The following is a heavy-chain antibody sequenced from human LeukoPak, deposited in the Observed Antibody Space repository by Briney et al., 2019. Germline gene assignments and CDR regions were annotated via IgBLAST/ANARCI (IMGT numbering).Heavy chain of an antibody. J-gene: IGHJ4*02. CDR3: ARGSRLGYLIDY. CDR1: GFTFSSYS. Sequence: PGGSLRLSCAASGFTFSSYSMNWVRQAPGKGLEWVSSISSSSSYIYYADSVKGRFTISRDNAKNSLYLQMNSLRAEDTAVYYCARGSRLGYLIDYWGQGTLVTVSS. CDR2: ISSSSSYI. D-gene: IGHD3-16*01. V-gene: IGHV3-21*01.